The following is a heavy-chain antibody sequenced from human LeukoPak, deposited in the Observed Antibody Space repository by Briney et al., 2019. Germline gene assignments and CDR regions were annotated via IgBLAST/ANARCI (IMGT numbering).Heavy chain of an antibody. D-gene: IGHD6-6*01. CDR3: ARWSGSVTARNYYYYMDV. CDR2: IYYSGST. V-gene: IGHV4-30-4*01. CDR1: GGSISSGDYY. Sequence: SETLSLTCTVSGGSISSGDYYWSWIRQPPGKGLEWIGYIYYSGSTYYNPSLKSRVTISVDTSKNQFSLKLSSVTAADTAVYYCARWSGSVTARNYYYYMDVWGEGTTVTVSS. J-gene: IGHJ6*03.